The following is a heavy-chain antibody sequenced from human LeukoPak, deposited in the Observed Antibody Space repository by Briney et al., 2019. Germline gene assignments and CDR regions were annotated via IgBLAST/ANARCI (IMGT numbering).Heavy chain of an antibody. CDR3: ARDVGAAAGTDNWFDP. CDR1: GGSISSYY. J-gene: IGHJ5*02. Sequence: SETLSLTCTVSGGSISSYYWSWIRQPAGQGLEWIGRIYTSGSTNYNPSLKSRVSMSVDTSKNQFSLKLSSVTAADTAVYYCARDVGAAAGTDNWFDPWGQGTLVTVSS. V-gene: IGHV4-4*07. D-gene: IGHD6-13*01. CDR2: IYTSGST.